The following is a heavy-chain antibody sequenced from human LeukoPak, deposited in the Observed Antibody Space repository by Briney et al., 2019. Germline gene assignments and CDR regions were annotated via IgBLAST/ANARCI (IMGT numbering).Heavy chain of an antibody. J-gene: IGHJ4*02. CDR3: ARGAIVGTVYYFDS. V-gene: IGHV3-21*01. CDR1: GFSFSNYG. Sequence: GGSLRLSCAASGFSFSNYGITWVRQAPGKGLEWVSAITRSSGHIYYADSAKGRFTISGDDSKKSVYLQMNSLRADDTAVYYCARGAIVGTVYYFDSWGQGTLVTVSS. CDR2: ITRSSGHI. D-gene: IGHD1-26*01.